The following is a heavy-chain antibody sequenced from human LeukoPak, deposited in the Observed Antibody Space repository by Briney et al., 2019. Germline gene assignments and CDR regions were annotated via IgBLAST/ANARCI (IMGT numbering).Heavy chain of an antibody. V-gene: IGHV5-51*01. CDR1: GYSFTSYW. D-gene: IGHD2-15*01. J-gene: IGHJ4*02. Sequence: GESLNISCKGSGYSFTSYWIGWVRQMPGKGLGWMGIIYIGDSENRYSTSFQGQVAISADKSISTAYLQWSSLKASDTAMYYCARIYCSGGSCYPLELFYFDYWGQGTLVTVSS. CDR3: ARIYCSGGSCYPLELFYFDY. CDR2: IYIGDSEN.